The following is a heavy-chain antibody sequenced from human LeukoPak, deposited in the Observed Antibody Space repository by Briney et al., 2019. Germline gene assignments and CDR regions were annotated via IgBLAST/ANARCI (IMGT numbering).Heavy chain of an antibody. D-gene: IGHD3-10*01. CDR1: GSSISSGGYS. CDR2: IYHSGST. Sequence: KPSETLSLTCAVSGSSISSGGYSWSWIRQPPGKGLEWIGYIYHSGSTYYNPSLKSRVTISVDRSKNQFSLKLSSVTAADTAVYYCARARESPGGQIFDYWGQGTLVTVSS. J-gene: IGHJ4*02. V-gene: IGHV4-30-2*01. CDR3: ARARESPGGQIFDY.